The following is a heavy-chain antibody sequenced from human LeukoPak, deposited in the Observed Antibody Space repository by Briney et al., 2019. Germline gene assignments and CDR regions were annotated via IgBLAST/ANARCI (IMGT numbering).Heavy chain of an antibody. V-gene: IGHV4-59*08. CDR1: GGSISSYY. CDR2: IYYSGSA. Sequence: SETLSLTCTVSGGSISSYYWSWIRQPPGKGLEWIGYIYYSGSANYNPSLKSRVTISVDTSKNQFSLKLSSVTAADTAVYYCARQGGGFWYFDLWSRGTLVTVSS. J-gene: IGHJ2*01. CDR3: ARQGGGFWYFDL. D-gene: IGHD6-25*01.